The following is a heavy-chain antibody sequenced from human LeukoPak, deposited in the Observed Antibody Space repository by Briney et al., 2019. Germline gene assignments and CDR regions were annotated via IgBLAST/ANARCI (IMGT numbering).Heavy chain of an antibody. V-gene: IGHV3-30-3*01. Sequence: PGGSLRLSCAAFGFTFSSYAMHWVRQAPGKGLEWVAVISYDGSNKYYADSVKGRFTISRDNSKNTLYLQMNSLRAEDTAVYYCARAGDSSGYYSWFDPWGQGTLVTVSS. D-gene: IGHD3-22*01. CDR3: ARAGDSSGYYSWFDP. CDR2: ISYDGSNK. CDR1: GFTFSSYA. J-gene: IGHJ5*02.